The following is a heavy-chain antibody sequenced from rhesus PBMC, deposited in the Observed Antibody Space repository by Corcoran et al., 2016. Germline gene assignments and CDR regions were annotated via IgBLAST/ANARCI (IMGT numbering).Heavy chain of an antibody. Sequence: EVQLVESGGGWVQPGGSLRVSCAASGVTFSSYGRYWVRQAPGKGLEWISTINSGGGSTYSADSVKGRFTISRDNSKNTLSLQMNSLRAEDTAVYYCAKRHCTGSDCYALDSWGQGVVVTVSS. D-gene: IGHD2-21*01. J-gene: IGHJ6*01. CDR3: AKRHCTGSDCYALDS. V-gene: IGHV3S25*01. CDR2: INSGGGST. CDR1: GVTFSSYG.